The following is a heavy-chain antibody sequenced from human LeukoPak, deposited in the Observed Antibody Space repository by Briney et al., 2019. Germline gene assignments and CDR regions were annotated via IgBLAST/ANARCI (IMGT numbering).Heavy chain of an antibody. CDR3: ARVSGRIDY. D-gene: IGHD7-27*01. Sequence: SETLSLTCTGSGGSISSYYWSWIRQPPGKGLEWIGYIYYSGSTNYNPSLKSRVTISVDTSKNQFSLKLSSVTAADTAVYYCARVSGRIDYWGQGTLVTVSS. J-gene: IGHJ4*02. CDR2: IYYSGST. V-gene: IGHV4-59*01. CDR1: GGSISSYY.